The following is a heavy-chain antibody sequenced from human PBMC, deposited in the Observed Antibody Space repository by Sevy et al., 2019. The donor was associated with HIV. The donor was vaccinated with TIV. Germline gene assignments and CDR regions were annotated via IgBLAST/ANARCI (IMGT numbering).Heavy chain of an antibody. Sequence: ASVKVSCKASGYTFASEGISWVRQAPGQGLEWMGWIGAYNRNRNSAQKFQTWVTLTIDRSTSTAFMELRGLRSDDTATYYCARVPTYYYGSATYFESWGQGTLVTVSS. CDR3: ARVPTYYYGSATYFES. CDR1: GYTFASEG. V-gene: IGHV1-18*01. J-gene: IGHJ4*02. CDR2: IGAYNRNR. D-gene: IGHD3-10*01.